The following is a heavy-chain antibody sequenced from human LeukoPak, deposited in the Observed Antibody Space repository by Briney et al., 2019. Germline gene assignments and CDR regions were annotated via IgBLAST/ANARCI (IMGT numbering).Heavy chain of an antibody. CDR3: ARHASAHYYYYMDV. V-gene: IGHV4-34*01. Sequence: SETLSLTCAVYGGSFSGYYWSWIRQPPGKGLEWIGEINHSGSTNYNPSLKSRVTISVDTSKNQFSLKLSSVTATDTAVYYCARHASAHYYYYMDVWGKGTTVTTSS. CDR2: INHSGST. J-gene: IGHJ6*03. CDR1: GGSFSGYY.